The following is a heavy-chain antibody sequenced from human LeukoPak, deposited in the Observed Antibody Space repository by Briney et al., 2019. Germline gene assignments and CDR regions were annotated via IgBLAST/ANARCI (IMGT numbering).Heavy chain of an antibody. Sequence: SETLSLTCAVYGGSFSGYYWSWIRQPPGKGLEWIGEINHSGSTNYNPSLKSRVTISVDTSKNQFSLKLSSVTAADTAVYYCARGNIVGATRVDYWGQGTLVTVSS. CDR3: ARGNIVGATRVDY. D-gene: IGHD1-26*01. V-gene: IGHV4-34*01. CDR2: INHSGST. J-gene: IGHJ4*02. CDR1: GGSFSGYY.